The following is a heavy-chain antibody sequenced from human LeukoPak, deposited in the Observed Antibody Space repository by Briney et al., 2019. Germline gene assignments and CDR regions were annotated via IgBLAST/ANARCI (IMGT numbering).Heavy chain of an antibody. CDR2: ISYSGST. Sequence: SETLSLTCSVSGGSINVYYWNWIRQSPGKGLEWIGSISYSGSTNYNPSLKSRVTISMDTSKNRFSLKVSSVIPADTDMYYCARGGSRSYTSSTLDYWGQGTLVTVSS. V-gene: IGHV4-59*01. CDR3: ARGGSRSYTSSTLDY. D-gene: IGHD6-6*01. J-gene: IGHJ4*02. CDR1: GGSINVYY.